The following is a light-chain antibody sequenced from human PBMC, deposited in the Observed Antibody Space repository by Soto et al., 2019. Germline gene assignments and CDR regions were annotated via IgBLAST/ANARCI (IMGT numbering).Light chain of an antibody. CDR3: QHYNSSSRP. CDR2: RAS. J-gene: IGKJ1*01. Sequence: DIQMTQSPSTLSASVGDRVIITCRASQRISIWLAWYQQKPGKAPLLLIYRASRLESGVPSRFSGSGSGTEFTLTINSLQPDDFATYYCQHYNSSSRPFGQGTKVEVK. V-gene: IGKV1-5*03. CDR1: QRISIW.